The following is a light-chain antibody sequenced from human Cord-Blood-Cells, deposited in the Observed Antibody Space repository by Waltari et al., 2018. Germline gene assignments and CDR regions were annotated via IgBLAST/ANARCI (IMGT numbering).Light chain of an antibody. J-gene: IGKJ3*01. CDR1: QSVSSSY. V-gene: IGKV3-20*01. CDR3: QQYGSSPLT. Sequence: EIVLTQSPGTLSLSPGERATISCRASQSVSSSYLAWYQQKPGQARRLLIYGASSRATGIPDRFSGSGSGTDFTLTISRLEPEDFAVYYCQQYGSSPLTFGPGTKVDIK. CDR2: GAS.